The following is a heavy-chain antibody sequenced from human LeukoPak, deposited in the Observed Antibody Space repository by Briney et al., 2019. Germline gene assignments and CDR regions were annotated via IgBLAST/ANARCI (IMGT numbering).Heavy chain of an antibody. V-gene: IGHV3-48*01. Sequence: GGSLRLSCAASGFTFSSYSMNWVRQAPGKGLEWLSYISGSSNNIYYADSVKGRFTVSRDNAKNSLYLQMDSLRADDAAVFYCARGGTGDGNYFDNWGQGTLVTVSS. CDR3: ARGGTGDGNYFDN. CDR2: ISGSSNNI. D-gene: IGHD7-27*01. CDR1: GFTFSSYS. J-gene: IGHJ4*02.